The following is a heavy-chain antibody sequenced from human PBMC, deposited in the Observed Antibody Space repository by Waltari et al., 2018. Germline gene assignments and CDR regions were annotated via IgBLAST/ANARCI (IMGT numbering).Heavy chain of an antibody. Sequence: EVQLVESGGGLVQPGGSLRLSCAASGLTFSSYWMGWVRQAPGKGLEWVANIKQDGSEKYYVDSVKGRFTISRDNAKNSLYLQMNSLRAEDTAVYYCARDVLDYWGQGTLVTVSS. CDR3: ARDVLDY. CDR1: GLTFSSYW. J-gene: IGHJ4*02. CDR2: IKQDGSEK. V-gene: IGHV3-7*01.